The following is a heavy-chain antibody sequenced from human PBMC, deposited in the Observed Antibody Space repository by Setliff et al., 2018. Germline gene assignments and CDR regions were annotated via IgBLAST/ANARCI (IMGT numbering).Heavy chain of an antibody. D-gene: IGHD3-9*01. CDR1: GGSITSGSFY. Sequence: PSETLSLTCTVSGGSITSGSFYWSWIRQPAGKKLEWIGRIHASGSPDYNPSFKSRVTISRGTSTNQFSLKLGSVTAADTAVYYCARERYFDWFFEDWGQGTMVTVSS. V-gene: IGHV4-61*02. CDR3: ARERYFDWFFED. CDR2: IHASGSP. J-gene: IGHJ4*03.